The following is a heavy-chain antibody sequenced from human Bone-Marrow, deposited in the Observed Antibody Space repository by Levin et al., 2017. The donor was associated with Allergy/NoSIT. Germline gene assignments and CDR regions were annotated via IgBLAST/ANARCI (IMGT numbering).Heavy chain of an antibody. V-gene: IGHV3-30*02. CDR1: GFRFSDYD. CDR2: IAKDETTI. CDR3: ARDFRWLVDH. Sequence: GESLKISCATSGFRFSDYDMHWVRQTPGKGPEWLGYIAKDETTIYYSESVRGRFTLSRDNSKGTVDLQMNSLRTEDSALYYCARDFRWLVDHWGQGTAVTVSS. D-gene: IGHD5-24*01. J-gene: IGHJ4*02.